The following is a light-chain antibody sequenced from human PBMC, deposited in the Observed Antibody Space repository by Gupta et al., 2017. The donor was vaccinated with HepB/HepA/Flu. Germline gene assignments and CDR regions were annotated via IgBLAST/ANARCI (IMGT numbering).Light chain of an antibody. CDR2: AAS. Sequence: DIQMSQSPSSLSASVGDRVIITCRASQRINNFLNWYQQKPGKAPKLLIYAASSLQSGVPSRFSGSGSGTDFTLTISSVKPEDFATYYCHQTYTPSRTFGPGTKVDV. V-gene: IGKV1-39*01. J-gene: IGKJ3*01. CDR3: HQTYTPSRT. CDR1: QRINNF.